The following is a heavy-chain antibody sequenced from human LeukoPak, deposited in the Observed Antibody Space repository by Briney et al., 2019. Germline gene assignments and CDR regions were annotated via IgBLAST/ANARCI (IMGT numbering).Heavy chain of an antibody. V-gene: IGHV1-18*01. CDR3: ARASLHITAFDI. J-gene: IGHJ3*02. Sequence: ASVKVSCKASGYTFISYGISWVRQAPGQGLEWMGWISAYNGNTNYAQKLQGRVTMTTDRSTSTAYMELRSLRSDDTAVYYCARASLHITAFDIWGQGTMVTVSS. CDR1: GYTFISYG. D-gene: IGHD2-21*01. CDR2: ISAYNGNT.